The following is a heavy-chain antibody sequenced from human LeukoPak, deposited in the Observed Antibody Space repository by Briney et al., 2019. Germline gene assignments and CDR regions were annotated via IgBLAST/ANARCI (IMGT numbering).Heavy chain of an antibody. V-gene: IGHV4-39*07. Sequence: SETLSLTCTVSGGSISSSSYYWGWIRQPPGKGLEWIGSIYYSGSTYYNPSLKSRVTISLDTSRNQFSLKLTSVTAADTAVYYCARDVRPLVHAFDIWGQGTMVTVSS. CDR2: IYYSGST. CDR3: ARDVRPLVHAFDI. CDR1: GGSISSSSYY. D-gene: IGHD6-6*01. J-gene: IGHJ3*02.